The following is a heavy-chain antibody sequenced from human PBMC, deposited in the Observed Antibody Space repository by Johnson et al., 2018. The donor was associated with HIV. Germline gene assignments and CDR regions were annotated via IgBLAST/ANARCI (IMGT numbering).Heavy chain of an antibody. J-gene: IGHJ3*01. CDR2: TWYDGSNQ. D-gene: IGHD6-13*01. V-gene: IGHV3-33*06. Sequence: QVQLVESGGGVVQPGRSLRLSCAASGFTFSTYGMHWVRQAPGKGLEWVAVTWYDGSNQYYADSVKGRFSISRDNAKNTLYLQMNSLRAEDTAVYYCAKDQWSSSWTNAAFDFWGQGTMVTVSS. CDR3: AKDQWSSSWTNAAFDF. CDR1: GFTFSTYG.